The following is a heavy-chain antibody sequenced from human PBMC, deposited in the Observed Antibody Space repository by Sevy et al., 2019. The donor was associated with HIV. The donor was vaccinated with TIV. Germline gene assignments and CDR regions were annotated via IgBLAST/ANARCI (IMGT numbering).Heavy chain of an antibody. V-gene: IGHV3-30-3*01. CDR2: ISYDGSNK. CDR1: GFTFSSYA. J-gene: IGHJ5*02. D-gene: IGHD2-2*01. Sequence: GGSLRLSSAASGFTFSSYAMHWVRQAPGKGLEWVAVISYDGSNKYYADSVKGRFTISRDNSKNTLYLQMNSLRAEDTAVYYCARDNSYATGWFDPWGQGTLVTVSS. CDR3: ARDNSYATGWFDP.